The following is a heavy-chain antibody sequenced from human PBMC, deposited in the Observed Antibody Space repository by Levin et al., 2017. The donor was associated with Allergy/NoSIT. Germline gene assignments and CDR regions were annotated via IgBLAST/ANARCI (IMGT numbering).Heavy chain of an antibody. J-gene: IGHJ4*02. Sequence: ASVKVSCKASGYTFTSYYMHWVRQAPGQGLEWMGIINPSGGSTSYAQKFQGRVTMTRDTSTSTVYMELSSLRSEDTAVYYCARDIRYGGPMDYFDYWGQGTLVTVSS. CDR3: ARDIRYGGPMDYFDY. CDR1: GYTFTSYY. V-gene: IGHV1-46*01. CDR2: INPSGGST. D-gene: IGHD4-23*01.